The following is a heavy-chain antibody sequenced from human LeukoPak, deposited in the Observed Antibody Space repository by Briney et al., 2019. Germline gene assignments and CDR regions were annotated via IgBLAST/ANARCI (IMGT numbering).Heavy chain of an antibody. V-gene: IGHV3-23*01. CDR2: LRGVGTTT. J-gene: IGHJ6*03. D-gene: IGHD4-23*01. CDR3: AKVLRRVTTVVTNPPDYMDV. CDR1: GFTFSSYD. Sequence: GGSLRLSCAASGFTFSSYDLSWVRQAPGKGLEPVATVLRGVGTTTYYADSVKGRFSISRDNSKNTLYLQMNSLRAEDTAVYYCAKVLRRVTTVVTNPPDYMDVWGKGTTVTVSS.